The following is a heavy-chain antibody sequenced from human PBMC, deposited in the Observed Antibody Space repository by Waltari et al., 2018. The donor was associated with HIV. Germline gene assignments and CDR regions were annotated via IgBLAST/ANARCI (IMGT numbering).Heavy chain of an antibody. Sequence: QVQLVESGGGVVQPGRSLRLSCAASGFTFTSYSMHWVRQAPGKGLEWVAVIWFDGSKKYYTDSVKGRFTISRDNSKNTLFLQMNSLRAEDTAVYYCARDPAKGWELLYYFDYWGQGTLVTVSS. V-gene: IGHV3-33*01. CDR2: IWFDGSKK. D-gene: IGHD1-26*01. CDR1: GFTFTSYS. J-gene: IGHJ4*02. CDR3: ARDPAKGWELLYYFDY.